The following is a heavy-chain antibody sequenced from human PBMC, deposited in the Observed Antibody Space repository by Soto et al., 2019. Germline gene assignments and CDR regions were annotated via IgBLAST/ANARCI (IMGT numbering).Heavy chain of an antibody. V-gene: IGHV4-30-4*01. CDR1: GGSISSGDYY. J-gene: IGHJ4*02. CDR2: IYYSGST. CDR3: ARGPSCRSSNCYGIDY. Sequence: KTSETLSLTCTVSGGSISSGDYYWSWIRQPPGKGLEWIGYIYYSGSTYYNPSLKSRVTISVDTSKNQFSLKLSSVTAADTAVYYCARGPSCRSSNCYGIDYWGQGTLVTVSS. D-gene: IGHD2-2*01.